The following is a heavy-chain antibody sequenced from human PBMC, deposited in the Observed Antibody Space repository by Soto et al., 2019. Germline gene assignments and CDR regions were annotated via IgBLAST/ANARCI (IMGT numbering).Heavy chain of an antibody. CDR3: ARDYYGSGSYLDY. J-gene: IGHJ4*02. D-gene: IGHD3-10*01. CDR2: IYYSGST. Sequence: SETLSLTCTGSGGSISSYYWSWIRQPPGKGLEWIGYIYYSGSTNYNPSLKSRVTISVDTSKNQFSLKLSSVTAADTAVYYCARDYYGSGSYLDYWGQGTLVTVSS. V-gene: IGHV4-59*01. CDR1: GGSISSYY.